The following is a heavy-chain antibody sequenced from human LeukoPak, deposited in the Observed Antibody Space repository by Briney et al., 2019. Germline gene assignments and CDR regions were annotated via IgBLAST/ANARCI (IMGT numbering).Heavy chain of an antibody. J-gene: IGHJ4*02. Sequence: ASVKVSCKASGYTFTGYYMHWVRQAPGQGLEWMGWINPNSGGTNYAQKFQGRVIMTRDTSISTAYMELSRLRSDDTAVYYCAPGSDSGYYRVGTYFDYWGQGTLVTVSS. CDR1: GYTFTGYY. D-gene: IGHD5-12*01. CDR3: APGSDSGYYRVGTYFDY. CDR2: INPNSGGT. V-gene: IGHV1-2*02.